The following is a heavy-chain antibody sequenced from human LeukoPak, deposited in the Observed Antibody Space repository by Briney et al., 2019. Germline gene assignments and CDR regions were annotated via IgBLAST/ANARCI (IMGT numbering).Heavy chain of an antibody. CDR3: ARVFLRRVRGMSYDFWSGYYRYTYNFDY. V-gene: IGHV1-8*03. Sequence: AASVKASCKASGYTFTSYEINWVRQATGQGLEWMGWMNPNSGNTGYAQKFQGRVTITRNTSISTVYMELSSLRSEDTAVYYCARVFLRRVRGMSYDFWSGYYRYTYNFDYWGQGTLVTVSS. D-gene: IGHD3-3*01. J-gene: IGHJ4*02. CDR2: MNPNSGNT. CDR1: GYTFTSYE.